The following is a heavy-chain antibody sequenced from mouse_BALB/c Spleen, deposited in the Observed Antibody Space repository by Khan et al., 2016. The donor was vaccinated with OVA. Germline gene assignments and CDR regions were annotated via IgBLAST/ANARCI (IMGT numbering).Heavy chain of an antibody. Sequence: VQLKESGPELVKPGASVKISCTASGYSFTGYFMNWVMQSHGKSLEWIGRINPHIGEAFYNQKFKGKATLTVDESSSTAQMELRSLASEDSAVYYCARKNGSDFDYWGQGTTLTVSS. J-gene: IGHJ2*01. CDR2: INPHIGEA. CDR3: ARKNGSDFDY. CDR1: GYSFTGYF. D-gene: IGHD1-1*01. V-gene: IGHV1-20*02.